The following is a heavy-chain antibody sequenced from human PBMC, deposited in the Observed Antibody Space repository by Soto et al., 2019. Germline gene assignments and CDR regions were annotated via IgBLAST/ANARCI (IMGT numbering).Heavy chain of an antibody. D-gene: IGHD2-15*01. CDR2: ISAYNGNT. CDR1: GYTFTSYG. V-gene: IGHV1-18*01. CDR3: SGGRRREGFDY. Sequence: ASVKVSCKASGYTFTSYGISWVRQAPGQGLEWMGWISAYNGNTNYAQKLQGRVTMTTDTSTSTAYMGLSSLRSEDTAVYYCSGGRRREGFDYWGQGTLVTVYS. J-gene: IGHJ4*02.